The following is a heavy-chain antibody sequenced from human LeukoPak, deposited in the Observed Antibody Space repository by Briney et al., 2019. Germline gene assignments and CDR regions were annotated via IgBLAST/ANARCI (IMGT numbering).Heavy chain of an antibody. CDR2: ISSSSSYI. CDR1: GFTFSSYS. D-gene: IGHD5-12*01. J-gene: IGHJ4*02. V-gene: IGHV3-21*01. CDR3: ASGSGYEPIPFDY. Sequence: GGSLRLSCAASGFTFSSYSMNWVRQAPGKGLEWVSSISSSSSYIYYADSAKGRFTISRDNAKNSLYLQMNSLRAEDTAVYYCASGSGYEPIPFDYWGQGTLVTVSS.